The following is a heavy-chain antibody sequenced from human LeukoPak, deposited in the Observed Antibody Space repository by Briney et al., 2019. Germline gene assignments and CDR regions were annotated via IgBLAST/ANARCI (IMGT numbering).Heavy chain of an antibody. CDR3: ARHANVITMIVVGTIDY. D-gene: IGHD3-22*01. CDR2: IYYSGST. CDR1: GGSISSRSYY. J-gene: IGHJ4*02. Sequence: SETLSLTCTVSGGSISSRSYYWGWIRQPPGKGLEWIGSIYYSGSTYYNPSLKSRVTISVDTSKNQFSLKLSSVTAADTAVYYCARHANVITMIVVGTIDYWGQGTLVTVSS. V-gene: IGHV4-39*01.